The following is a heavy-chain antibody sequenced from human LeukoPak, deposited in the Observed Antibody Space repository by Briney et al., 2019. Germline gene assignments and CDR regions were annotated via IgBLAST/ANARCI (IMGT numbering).Heavy chain of an antibody. J-gene: IGHJ4*02. V-gene: IGHV3-30*03. Sequence: PGGSLRLSCAASGFTFSSYGMHWVRQAPGKGLEWVAVISYDGSNKYYADSVKGRFTISRDNSKNTLYLQMNSLRAEDTAVYYCARRLSGWYVLDYWGQGTLVTVSS. CDR2: ISYDGSNK. CDR3: ARRLSGWYVLDY. D-gene: IGHD6-19*01. CDR1: GFTFSSYG.